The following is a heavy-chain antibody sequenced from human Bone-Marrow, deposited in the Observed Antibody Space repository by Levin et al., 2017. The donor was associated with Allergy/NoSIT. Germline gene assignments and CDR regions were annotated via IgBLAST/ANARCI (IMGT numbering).Heavy chain of an antibody. D-gene: IGHD3-10*01. Sequence: SCAASGFSFISYAMHWVRQAPGKGLLWVAVISYDGSDKYYADSVKGRFTISRDNSKNTLYLQMNSLRAEDTAVYYCAKSYGSGSQYYYYYYMDGWGKGTTVTVSS. V-gene: IGHV3-30*18. CDR1: GFSFISYA. CDR2: ISYDGSDK. J-gene: IGHJ6*03. CDR3: AKSYGSGSQYYYYYYMDG.